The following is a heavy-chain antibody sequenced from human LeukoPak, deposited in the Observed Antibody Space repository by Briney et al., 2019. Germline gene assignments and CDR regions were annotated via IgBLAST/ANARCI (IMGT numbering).Heavy chain of an antibody. CDR2: ISGTGGFT. CDR3: AGAPTGTSRFDY. CDR1: GFTFTKYA. Sequence: GGSLRLSCAASGFTFTKYAMNWVRQAPGEGLEWVSTISGTGGFTFYADSVKGRFTISRDNSKNTLYLQMNSLRGDDTAVYYCAGAPTGTSRFDYWGQGTLVTVSS. V-gene: IGHV3-23*01. J-gene: IGHJ4*02. D-gene: IGHD3-10*01.